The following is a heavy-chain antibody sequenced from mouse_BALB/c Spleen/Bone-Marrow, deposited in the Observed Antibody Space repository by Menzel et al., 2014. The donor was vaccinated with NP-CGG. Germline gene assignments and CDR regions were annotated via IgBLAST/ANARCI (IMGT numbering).Heavy chain of an antibody. D-gene: IGHD2-14*01. V-gene: IGHV1-9*01. CDR1: GYTFSSYW. CDR3: ARRGYDGAY. Sequence: QVQLKQSGAELMKPGASVKISCKATGYTFSSYWIEWVKQRPGHGLEWIGEILPGSGSTNYNEKFKGKATSTADTSSNTAYMQLSSLTSEDSAVYYCARRGYDGAYWGQGTLVTVSA. J-gene: IGHJ3*01. CDR2: ILPGSGST.